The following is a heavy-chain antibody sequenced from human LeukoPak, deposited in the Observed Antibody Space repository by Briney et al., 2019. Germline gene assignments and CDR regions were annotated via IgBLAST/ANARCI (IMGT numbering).Heavy chain of an antibody. Sequence: PGGSLRLSCAASGLTFSSYAMGWVRQAPGKGLEWVSAIGVDGVSRYYPDSVKGRFGISRDNSKNTLYLQMNSLRAEDTAIYYCAKESPGSYDMWGQGTMVTVSS. V-gene: IGHV3-23*01. CDR3: AKESPGSYDM. J-gene: IGHJ3*02. D-gene: IGHD7-27*01. CDR2: IGVDGVSR. CDR1: GLTFSSYA.